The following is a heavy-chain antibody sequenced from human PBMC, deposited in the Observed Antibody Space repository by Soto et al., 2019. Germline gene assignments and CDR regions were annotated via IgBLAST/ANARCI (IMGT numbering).Heavy chain of an antibody. CDR3: AKDEGYSGYGHGGYYYYMDV. CDR1: GFTFSSYA. CDR2: ISGSGGST. V-gene: IGHV3-23*01. J-gene: IGHJ6*03. Sequence: GGSLRLSCAASGFTFSSYAMSWVRQAPGKGLEWVSGISGSGGSTDYADSVKGRFTISRDNSKNTLYLQMNSLRAEDTAVYYCAKDEGYSGYGHGGYYYYMDVWGKGTTVTVSS. D-gene: IGHD5-12*01.